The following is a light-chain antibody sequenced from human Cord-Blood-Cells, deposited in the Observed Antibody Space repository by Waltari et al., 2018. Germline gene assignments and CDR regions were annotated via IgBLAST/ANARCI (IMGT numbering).Light chain of an antibody. CDR3: QAWDSSNVV. Sequence: SYELTQPPSVSVSPGHTASITCSGDKLGDKYACWYQQKPGQSQVLVIYHDRKRRSGFPERFSGSNSGNTATLTISGTQAMGEADYYCQAWDSSNVVFGGGTKLTVL. J-gene: IGLJ2*01. CDR1: KLGDKY. V-gene: IGLV3-1*01. CDR2: HDR.